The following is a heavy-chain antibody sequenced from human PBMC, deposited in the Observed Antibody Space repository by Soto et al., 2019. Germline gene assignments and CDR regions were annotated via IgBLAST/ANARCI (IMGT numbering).Heavy chain of an antibody. Sequence: GSLSLSCGSSGFCISSSYLGCVRQAPGEGLEWISIIYSAGNTYYADSVKGRFTISRDNSKNTLYLQTNSLGAEDTAVYYCARDFVVGGPTINYYYGMDVWGQGTTVTVSS. V-gene: IGHV3-66*01. CDR2: IYSAGNT. D-gene: IGHD1-26*01. CDR1: GFCISSSY. J-gene: IGHJ6*02. CDR3: ARDFVVGGPTINYYYGMDV.